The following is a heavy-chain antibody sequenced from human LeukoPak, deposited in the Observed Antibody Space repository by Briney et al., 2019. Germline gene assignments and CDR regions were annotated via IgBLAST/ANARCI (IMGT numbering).Heavy chain of an antibody. CDR3: AKRGVVIRVILVGFHKEAYYFES. D-gene: IGHD3/OR15-3a*01. CDR1: GFSFSTYG. CDR2: ISGRGVYT. V-gene: IGHV3-23*01. Sequence: GGSLRLSCAASGFSFSTYGISWVRQAPGRGLEWVAGISGRGVYTYYADSVKGRFTIARDNRKNTLYLQMNSLRAEDTAVYFCAKRGVVIRVILVGFHKEAYYFESWGQGALVTVSS. J-gene: IGHJ4*02.